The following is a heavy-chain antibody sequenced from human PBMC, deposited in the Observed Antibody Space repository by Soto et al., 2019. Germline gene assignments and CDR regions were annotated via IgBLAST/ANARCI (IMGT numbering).Heavy chain of an antibody. CDR3: ASITAGYSSGWDY. V-gene: IGHV3-21*01. D-gene: IGHD6-19*01. CDR1: GFTFSSYS. CDR2: ISSSSSYI. J-gene: IGHJ4*02. Sequence: PGGSLRLSCAASGFTFSSYSMNWVRPAPGKGLEWVSSISSSSSYIYYADSVKGRFTISRDNAKNSLYLQMNSLRAEDTAVYYCASITAGYSSGWDYWGQGTLVTVSS.